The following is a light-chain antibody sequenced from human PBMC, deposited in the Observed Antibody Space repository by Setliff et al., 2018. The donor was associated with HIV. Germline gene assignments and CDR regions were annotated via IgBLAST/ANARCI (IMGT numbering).Light chain of an antibody. J-gene: IGLJ1*01. CDR1: SSDVGSYNR. CDR3: SSYTSTNTWV. Sequence: QSALTQPPSVSGSPRQSVTISCTGTSSDVGSYNRVSWYQQSPGTAPKPMIYEVNYRPSGVPDRFSGSKSGNTASLTISGLQAEDEASYYCSSYTSTNTWVIGTGTKVTVL. V-gene: IGLV2-18*02. CDR2: EVN.